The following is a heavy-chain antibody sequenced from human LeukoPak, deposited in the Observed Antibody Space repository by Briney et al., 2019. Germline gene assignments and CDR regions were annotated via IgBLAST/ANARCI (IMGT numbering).Heavy chain of an antibody. Sequence: ASVKVSCKASGYTFTNYYMHWVRQAPGQGLEWMGIINPSGGSTSYAQKFQGRVTMTRDTFTSTVYMELSSLRSEDTAVYYCARDKRVWFGELLSTYFDYWGQGTLVTVSS. D-gene: IGHD3-10*01. CDR1: GYTFTNYY. CDR2: INPSGGST. V-gene: IGHV1-46*01. J-gene: IGHJ4*02. CDR3: ARDKRVWFGELLSTYFDY.